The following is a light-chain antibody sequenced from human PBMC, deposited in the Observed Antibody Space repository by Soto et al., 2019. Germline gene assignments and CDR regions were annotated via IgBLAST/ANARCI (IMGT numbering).Light chain of an antibody. CDR2: GAP. J-gene: IGKJ5*01. Sequence: ELVMTQSPAILSVSPRERATLSCRASQSVRSSYLAWDQQRPVQSPRLLIFGAPSRAAGIPDSFGGRVSGTGFTLTSSSLEPEDFAGYYCQQRSDWPLITVGHGRLLEI. V-gene: IGKV3D-20*02. CDR1: QSVRSSY. CDR3: QQRSDWPLIT.